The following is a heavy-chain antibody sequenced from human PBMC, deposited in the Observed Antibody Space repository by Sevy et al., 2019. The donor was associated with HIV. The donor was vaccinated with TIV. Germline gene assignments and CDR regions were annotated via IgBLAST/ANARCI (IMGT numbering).Heavy chain of an antibody. CDR2: ISDDGRST. J-gene: IGHJ3*02. CDR1: GFTFGSYW. V-gene: IGHV3-74*01. Sequence: GGSLRLSCGASGFTFGSYWMYWVRQVPGKGLEWVSRISDDGRSTTYADSVRGRFTISRDNAKNTLYLQMNGLRADDTAVYYCARDSVTVSGIVLYALDIWGQGTMVTVSS. CDR3: ARDSVTVSGIVLYALDI. D-gene: IGHD3-3*01.